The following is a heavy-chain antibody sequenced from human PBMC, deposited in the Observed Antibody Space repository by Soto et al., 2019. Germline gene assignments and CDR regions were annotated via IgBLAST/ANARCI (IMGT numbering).Heavy chain of an antibody. CDR1: GGTFSSYT. Sequence: QVQLVQSGAEVKKPGSSVKVSCKASGGTFSSYTISWVRQAPGQGLEWMGRIIPILGIANYAQKFQGRVTITADKSTSTAYMELSSLRSEDTAVYYCARGTYYYGSGISREVNNWFDPWGQGTLVTVSS. V-gene: IGHV1-69*02. CDR2: IIPILGIA. J-gene: IGHJ5*02. CDR3: ARGTYYYGSGISREVNNWFDP. D-gene: IGHD3-10*01.